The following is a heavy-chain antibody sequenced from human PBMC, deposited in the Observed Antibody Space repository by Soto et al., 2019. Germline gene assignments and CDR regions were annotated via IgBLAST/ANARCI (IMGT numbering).Heavy chain of an antibody. CDR3: ARRMQNYYTMGV. CDR1: GGSISSGGYY. J-gene: IGHJ6*02. CDR2: ISYRGSA. D-gene: IGHD2-15*01. V-gene: IGHV4-31*03. Sequence: SETLSLTCTVSGGSISSGGYYWSWIRQHPGKGLEWIGYISYRGSAYYGPSLKSRVTISVDTSKNQFSLKVNSVTAADTAVYYCARRMQNYYTMGVWGQGTTVTVSS.